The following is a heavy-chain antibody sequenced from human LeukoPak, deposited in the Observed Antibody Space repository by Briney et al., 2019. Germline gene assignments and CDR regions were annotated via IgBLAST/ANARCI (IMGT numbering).Heavy chain of an antibody. CDR1: GFTFSSYW. J-gene: IGHJ4*02. CDR3: ARDAGSSSWYPTSFFDY. CDR2: INSDGSST. V-gene: IGHV3-74*01. Sequence: GGSLRLSCAASGFTFSSYWMHWVRQAPGKGLVWVSRINSDGSSTSYADSVKGRFTISRDNAKNTPYLQMNSLRAEDTAVYYCARDAGSSSWYPTSFFDYWGQGTLVTVSS. D-gene: IGHD6-13*01.